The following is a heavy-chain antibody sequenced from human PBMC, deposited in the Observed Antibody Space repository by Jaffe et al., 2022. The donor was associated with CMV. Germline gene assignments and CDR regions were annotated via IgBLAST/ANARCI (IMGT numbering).Heavy chain of an antibody. Sequence: EVQLVESGGGLVQPGGSLRLSCAASGFTFSSYAMSWVRQAPGKGLECVSVISSSGKSTFYADSVKGRFTISRDNSNNTLSLRVNNLRAEDTAVYYCAKGGVAVVPFDQWGQGTLVTVSS. CDR3: AKGGVAVVPFDQ. V-gene: IGHV3-23*04. D-gene: IGHD6-19*01. CDR2: ISSSGKST. J-gene: IGHJ4*02. CDR1: GFTFSSYA.